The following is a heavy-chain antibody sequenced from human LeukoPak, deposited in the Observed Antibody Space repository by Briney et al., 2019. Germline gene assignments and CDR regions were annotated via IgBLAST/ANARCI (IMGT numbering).Heavy chain of an antibody. D-gene: IGHD5-24*01. J-gene: IGHJ4*02. CDR2: ISDYNGNT. CDR1: GYTFNIDG. Sequence: ASVKLSRKASGYTFNIDGFSWGRHAPGQGLEWLGWISDYNGNTNYAQKVQDRVTMTTDTSTRTAYMELRSLSCDDTAEYFCARTHDYNNYPDYWGQGTLVAVSS. V-gene: IGHV1-18*01. CDR3: ARTHDYNNYPDY.